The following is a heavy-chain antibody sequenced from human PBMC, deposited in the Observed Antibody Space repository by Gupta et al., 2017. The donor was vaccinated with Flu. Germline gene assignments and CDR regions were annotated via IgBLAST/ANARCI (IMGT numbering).Heavy chain of an antibody. Sequence: QLQLQESGPGLVKPSETLSLTCTVSGGSINSGDYYWGWIRQPPGKGLEWIGSLDYRGSTYYNLSLRSRLSLSADTSKNQFSLHLSSVTAADTAVYYCARHLIGGSGFYLRHNWFDPWGQGTLVIVSS. D-gene: IGHD3-3*01. J-gene: IGHJ5*02. CDR1: GGSINSGDYY. CDR2: LDYRGST. V-gene: IGHV4-39*01. CDR3: ARHLIGGSGFYLRHNWFDP.